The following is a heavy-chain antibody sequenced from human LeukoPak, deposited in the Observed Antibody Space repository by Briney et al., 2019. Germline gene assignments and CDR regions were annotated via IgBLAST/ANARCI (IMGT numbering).Heavy chain of an antibody. D-gene: IGHD3-10*01. Sequence: GGSLRLSCAASGFTFSSYAMSWVRQAPGKGLEWVSAISGSGGSTYYADSVKGRFTISRDNSKNTLYLQMSSLRAEDTAVHYCAKDRAYYYGSGSFWSVLDYWGQGTLVTVSS. V-gene: IGHV3-23*01. CDR1: GFTFSSYA. J-gene: IGHJ4*02. CDR3: AKDRAYYYGSGSFWSVLDY. CDR2: ISGSGGST.